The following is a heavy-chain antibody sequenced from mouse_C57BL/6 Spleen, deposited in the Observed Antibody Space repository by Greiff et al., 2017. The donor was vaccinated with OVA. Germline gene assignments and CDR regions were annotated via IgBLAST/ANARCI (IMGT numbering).Heavy chain of an antibody. CDR2: INPNYGTT. J-gene: IGHJ1*03. D-gene: IGHD2-1*01. CDR3: ARHYGNDWYFDV. V-gene: IGHV1-39*01. Sequence: VQLKQSGPELVKPGASVKISCKASGYSFTDYNMNWVKQSNGKSLEWIGVINPNYGTTSYNQKFKGKATLTVDQSSSTAYMQLNSLTSEESAVYYCARHYGNDWYFDVWGTGTTVTVSS. CDR1: GYSFTDYN.